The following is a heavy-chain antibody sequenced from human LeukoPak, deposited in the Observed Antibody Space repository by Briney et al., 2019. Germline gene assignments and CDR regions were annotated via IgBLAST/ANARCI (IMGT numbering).Heavy chain of an antibody. V-gene: IGHV4-59*12. CDR2: IYGSGYT. CDR3: ARFRRGYSSGWPLFDY. D-gene: IGHD6-19*01. Sequence: TPSETLSLTCTVSGGSISGWYWSWIRQPPGKGLEWIGNIYGSGYTNYNPSLKSRVTISVDKSKNHFSLNLSSVTAADTAVYYCARFRRGYSSGWPLFDYWGQGTLVTASS. J-gene: IGHJ4*02. CDR1: GGSISGWY.